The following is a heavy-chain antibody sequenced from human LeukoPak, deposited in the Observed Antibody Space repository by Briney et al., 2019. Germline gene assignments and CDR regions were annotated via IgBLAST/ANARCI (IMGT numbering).Heavy chain of an antibody. CDR3: ARDGNWGSLRGAFDI. D-gene: IGHD7-27*01. CDR1: GYTFTVYY. Sequence: GASVTVSFQASGYTFTVYYLHWVRQAPGQGLEWMGWINPNSGGSNYAQKFQGRVTMTRDTSMSTAYMELSRLRSDDTAVYYCARDGNWGSLRGAFDIWGQGTIVTVSS. J-gene: IGHJ3*02. CDR2: INPNSGGS. V-gene: IGHV1-2*02.